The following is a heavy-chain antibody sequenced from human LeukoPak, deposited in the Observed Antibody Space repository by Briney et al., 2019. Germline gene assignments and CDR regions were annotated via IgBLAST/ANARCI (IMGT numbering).Heavy chain of an antibody. CDR2: IRYDGSNK. D-gene: IGHD4-17*01. Sequence: GGSLRLSCAASGFTFSSYGMQLVRQAPGKGLEWVAFIRYDGSNKYYADSVKGRCTISRDNSKNTLYLQMNSLRAEDTAVYYCAKGTGEVDYWGQGTLVTVSS. CDR1: GFTFSSYG. CDR3: AKGTGEVDY. V-gene: IGHV3-30*02. J-gene: IGHJ4*02.